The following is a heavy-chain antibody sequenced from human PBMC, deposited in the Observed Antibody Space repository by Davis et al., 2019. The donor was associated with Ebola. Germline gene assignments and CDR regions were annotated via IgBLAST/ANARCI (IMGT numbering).Heavy chain of an antibody. V-gene: IGHV4-34*01. D-gene: IGHD3-22*01. J-gene: IGHJ6*04. CDR1: GGSFSGYY. CDR2: INHSGST. CDR3: ARGRISYYYDSSGYYSRPYGMDV. Sequence: SETLSLTCAVYGGSFSGYYWSWIRQPPGKGLEWIGEINHSGSTNYNPSLKSRVTISVDTSKNQFSLKLSSVTAADTAVYYCARGRISYYYDSSGYYSRPYGMDVWGKGTTVTVSS.